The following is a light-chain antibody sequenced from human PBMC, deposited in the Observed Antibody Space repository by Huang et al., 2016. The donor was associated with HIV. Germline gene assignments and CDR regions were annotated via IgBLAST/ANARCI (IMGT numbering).Light chain of an antibody. Sequence: DIQMTQSPSSLSASVGDRVTITCRASQSISSYLNWYLQKPGKVPKLLIYAASSLQSGVPLRFSGSGSGTDFTLTISSLQPEDFATYYCQQSYRTPYTFGQGTKLEIK. CDR1: QSISSY. CDR3: QQSYRTPYT. V-gene: IGKV1-39*01. J-gene: IGKJ2*01. CDR2: AAS.